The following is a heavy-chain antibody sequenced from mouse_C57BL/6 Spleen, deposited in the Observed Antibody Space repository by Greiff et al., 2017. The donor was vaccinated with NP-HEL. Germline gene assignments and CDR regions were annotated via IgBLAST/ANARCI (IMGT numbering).Heavy chain of an antibody. V-gene: IGHV1-55*01. CDR3: ARLPTIVTTAHFDY. D-gene: IGHD2-5*01. CDR1: GYTFTSYW. Sequence: QVQLQQPGAELVKPGASVKMSCKASGYTFTSYWITWVKQRPGQGLEWIGDIYPGSGSTNYNEKFKSKATLTVDTSSSTAYMQLSSLTSEDSAVYYCARLPTIVTTAHFDYWGQGTTLTVSS. J-gene: IGHJ2*01. CDR2: IYPGSGST.